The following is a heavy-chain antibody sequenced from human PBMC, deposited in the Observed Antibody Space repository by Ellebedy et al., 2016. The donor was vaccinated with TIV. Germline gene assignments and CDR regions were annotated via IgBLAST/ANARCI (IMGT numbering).Heavy chain of an antibody. J-gene: IGHJ3*02. CDR1: GGSISSYY. CDR2: IYYSGST. CDR3: ARDLSGSYYAFDI. V-gene: IGHV4-39*07. D-gene: IGHD1-26*01. Sequence: SETLSLXXTVSGGSISSYYWGWIRQPPGKGLEWIGSIYYSGSTYYNPSLKSRVTISVDTSKNQFSLKLSSVTAADTAVYYCARDLSGSYYAFDIWGQGTMVTVSS.